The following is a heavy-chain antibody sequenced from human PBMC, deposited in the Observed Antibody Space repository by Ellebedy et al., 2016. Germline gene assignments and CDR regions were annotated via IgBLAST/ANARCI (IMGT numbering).Heavy chain of an antibody. D-gene: IGHD3-3*01. CDR3: ARDGTHGGYDFWSGYPDY. V-gene: IGHV4-38-2*02. CDR1: GYSISSGYY. J-gene: IGHJ4*02. Sequence: SETLSLXCTVSGYSISSGYYWGWIRQPPGKGLEWIGGIYYSGSTFYNPSLKSRVTISVDTSKNQFSLKLSSVTAADTAVYYCARDGTHGGYDFWSGYPDYWGQGTLVTASS. CDR2: IYYSGST.